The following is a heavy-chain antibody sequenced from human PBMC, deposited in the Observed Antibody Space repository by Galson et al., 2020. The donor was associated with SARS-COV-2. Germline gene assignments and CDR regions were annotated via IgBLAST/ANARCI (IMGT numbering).Heavy chain of an antibody. CDR1: GFTFSSYA. D-gene: IGHD3-22*01. CDR2: ISGSGGST. V-gene: IGHV3-23*01. CDR3: AKEMDYYDRSGYYCNWFDP. Sequence: GGSLRLSCAASGFTFSSYAMRWVRQAPGKGLEWVSAISGSGGSTYYADSVKGRFTISRDNSKNTLYLQMNSLRAEDTAVYYCAKEMDYYDRSGYYCNWFDPWGQGALVTVSS. J-gene: IGHJ5*02.